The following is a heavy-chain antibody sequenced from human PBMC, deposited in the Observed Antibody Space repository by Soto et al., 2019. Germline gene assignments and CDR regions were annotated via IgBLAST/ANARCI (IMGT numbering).Heavy chain of an antibody. Sequence: QVQLVQSGAEVKKPGSSVKVSCKASGGTFSSYAISWVRQAPGQGLEWMGGIIPIFGTANYAQKFQGRVTITAAESTSRADVELSSPRSEDTAVYYWARGGPQGGVYYYCGMDVWGQGTTVTVSS. CDR1: GGTFSSYA. CDR2: IIPIFGTA. J-gene: IGHJ6*02. D-gene: IGHD2-8*01. V-gene: IGHV1-69*01. CDR3: ARGGPQGGVYYYCGMDV.